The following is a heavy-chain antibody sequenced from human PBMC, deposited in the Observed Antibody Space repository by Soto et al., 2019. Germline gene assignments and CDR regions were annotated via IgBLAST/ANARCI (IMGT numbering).Heavy chain of an antibody. D-gene: IGHD1-7*01. CDR2: ISSNGGST. J-gene: IGHJ6*03. CDR3: AREPGFNWNYSFYYYYMDV. CDR1: GFTFSSYA. V-gene: IGHV3-64*01. Sequence: GGSLRLSCAASGFTFSSYAMHWVRQAPGKGLEYVSAISSNGGSTYYANSVKGRFTISRDNSKNTLYLQMGSLRAEDMAVYYCAREPGFNWNYSFYYYYMDVWGKGTTVTVSS.